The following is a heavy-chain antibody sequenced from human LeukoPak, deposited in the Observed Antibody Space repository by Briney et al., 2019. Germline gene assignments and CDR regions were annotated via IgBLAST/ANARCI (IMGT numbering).Heavy chain of an antibody. V-gene: IGHV3-21*06. Sequence: PGGSLRLSCVASGFTFSDYATNWLRLAPGGGPEWVSSIDITSNYIYYGDSMKGRFTISRDNAKSLLYLQMNRLRVDDTDVSYCARGHSRSFQRTDAFDIWGQGTMITVSS. J-gene: IGHJ3*02. CDR2: IDITSNYI. CDR1: GFTFSDYA. D-gene: IGHD1-26*01. CDR3: ARGHSRSFQRTDAFDI.